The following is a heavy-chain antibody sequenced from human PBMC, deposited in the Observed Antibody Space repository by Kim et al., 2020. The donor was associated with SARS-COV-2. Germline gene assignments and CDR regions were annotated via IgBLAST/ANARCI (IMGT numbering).Heavy chain of an antibody. V-gene: IGHV4-59*09. CDR3: ARGVVVTAIQYFFDS. J-gene: IGHJ4*02. D-gene: IGHD2-21*02. Sequence: PSPKSRITISLDPSKNQFSLKLSSVTAADTAVYYCARGVVVTAIQYFFDSWGQRALVTVSS.